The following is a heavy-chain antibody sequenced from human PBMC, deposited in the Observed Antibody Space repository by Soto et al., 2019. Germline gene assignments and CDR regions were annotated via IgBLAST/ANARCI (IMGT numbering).Heavy chain of an antibody. D-gene: IGHD3-9*01. Sequence: GGSLRLSCAASAFIFSDYAMTWVRQAPGKGLEWVSTISRDAANTHYADSVKGRFTISRDNSKNTLYLQMSSLRGEDTALYYCAKDPSTGYADHWGQGTLVTVSS. CDR2: ISRDAANT. J-gene: IGHJ4*02. CDR1: AFIFSDYA. CDR3: AKDPSTGYADH. V-gene: IGHV3-23*01.